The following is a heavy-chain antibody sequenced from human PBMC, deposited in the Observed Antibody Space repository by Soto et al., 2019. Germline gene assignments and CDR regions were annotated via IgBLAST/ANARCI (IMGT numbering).Heavy chain of an antibody. V-gene: IGHV3-48*02. Sequence: GGSLRLSCAASGFTFSVHSMNWVRRAPGKGLEWVSYISSTSSARYYADSVRGRFTISRDNVKYSLYLQMNSLTDEDTAVYYCARDSDIYYGMDVWGQGTTVTVSS. CDR3: ARDSDIYYGMDV. CDR1: GFTFSVHS. J-gene: IGHJ6*02. CDR2: ISSTSSAR. D-gene: IGHD3-9*01.